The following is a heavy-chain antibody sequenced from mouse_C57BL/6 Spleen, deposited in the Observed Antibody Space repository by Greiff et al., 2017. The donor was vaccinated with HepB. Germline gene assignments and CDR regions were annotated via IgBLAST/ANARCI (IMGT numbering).Heavy chain of an antibody. J-gene: IGHJ1*03. Sequence: EVQLQQSGPVLVKPGASVKMSCKASGYTFTDYYMNWVKQSHGKSLEWIGVINPYNGGTSYNQKFKGKATLTVDKSSSTAYMELNSLTSEDSAVYYCARRGGVITTVVDWYFDVWGTGTTVTVSS. D-gene: IGHD1-1*01. CDR2: INPYNGGT. CDR1: GYTFTDYY. CDR3: ARRGGVITTVVDWYFDV. V-gene: IGHV1-19*01.